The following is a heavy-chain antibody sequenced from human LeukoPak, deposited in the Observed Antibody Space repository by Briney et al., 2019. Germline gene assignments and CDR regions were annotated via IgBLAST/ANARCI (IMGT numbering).Heavy chain of an antibody. V-gene: IGHV1-2*02. CDR1: GYTFTGYY. D-gene: IGHD3-9*01. J-gene: IGHJ6*02. CDR2: INPNSGGT. CDR3: ARDRDYDILTGYYFHYYYGMDV. Sequence: ASVKVSRKASGYTFTGYYMHWVRQAPGQGLEWMGWINPNSGGTNYAQKFQGRVTMTRDTSISTAYMELSRLRSDDTAVYYCARDRDYDILTGYYFHYYYGMDVWGQGTTVTVSS.